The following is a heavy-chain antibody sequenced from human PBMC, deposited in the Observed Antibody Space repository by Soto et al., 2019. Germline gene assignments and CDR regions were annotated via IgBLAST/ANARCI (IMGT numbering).Heavy chain of an antibody. J-gene: IGHJ4*02. CDR1: GFTFSDYA. CDR3: AKVGRQWLVTSDFNY. CDR2: VSHDGRNT. D-gene: IGHD6-19*01. Sequence: VQLVESGGGVVQPGRSLRLSCAASGFTFSDYAMHWVRQAPGKGLEWVAVVSHDGRNTHYADSVKGRFTISRDSSKNTVSLEMTSLRAKDTGVYYCAKVGRQWLVTSDFNYWGQGALVTVSS. V-gene: IGHV3-30*18.